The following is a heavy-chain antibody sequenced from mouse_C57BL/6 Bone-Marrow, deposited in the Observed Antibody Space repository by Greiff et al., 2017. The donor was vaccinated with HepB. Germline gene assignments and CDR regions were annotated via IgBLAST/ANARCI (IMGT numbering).Heavy chain of an antibody. Sequence: VQRVESGAELAKPGASVKLSCKASGYTFTSYWMHWVKQRPGQGLEWIGYINPSSGYTKYNQKFKDKATLTADKSSSTAYMQLSSLTYEDSAVYYCASITTVVDPNWYFDVWGTGTTVTVSS. CDR2: INPSSGYT. D-gene: IGHD1-1*01. CDR1: GYTFTSYW. CDR3: ASITTVVDPNWYFDV. V-gene: IGHV1-7*01. J-gene: IGHJ1*03.